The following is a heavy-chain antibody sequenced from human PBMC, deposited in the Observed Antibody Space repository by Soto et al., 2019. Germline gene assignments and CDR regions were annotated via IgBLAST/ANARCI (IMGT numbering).Heavy chain of an antibody. D-gene: IGHD2-15*01. V-gene: IGHV4-34*01. J-gene: IGHJ4*02. Sequence: SETLSLTCAAYGGSFIGYYWSWIRQPPWKGLEWIGEINHSGSTNYNPSLKSRVTISVDTSKNQFSLKLSSVTAADTAVYYCARGGGIVEVVAATAFYFWGQGTLVTVSS. CDR1: GGSFIGYY. CDR3: ARGGGIVEVVAATAFYF. CDR2: INHSGST.